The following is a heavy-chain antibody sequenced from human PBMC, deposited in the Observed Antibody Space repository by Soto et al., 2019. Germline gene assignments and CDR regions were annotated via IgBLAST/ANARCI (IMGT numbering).Heavy chain of an antibody. J-gene: IGHJ2*01. CDR1: GGSISSSSYY. CDR3: AGPYSNSYWYFAL. D-gene: IGHD4-4*01. Sequence: QLQLQESGPGLVKPSATLSLTCIVSGGSISSSSYYWGWIRQPPGTGLEWIGSIYYSGSIYYNPSLNSRVTVSVDTSKNRFSLKLSPVTAAHTAVDYCAGPYSNSYWYFALWGRGTLVTDSS. CDR2: IYYSGSI. V-gene: IGHV4-39*01.